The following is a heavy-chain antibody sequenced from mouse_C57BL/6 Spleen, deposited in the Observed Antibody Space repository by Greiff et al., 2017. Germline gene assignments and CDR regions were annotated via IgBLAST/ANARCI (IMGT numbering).Heavy chain of an antibody. D-gene: IGHD1-1*01. Sequence: EVKVEESGGGLVQPGGSMKLSCAASGFTFSDAWMDWVRQSPEKGLEWVAEIRNKANNHATYYAESVKGRFTISRDDSKSSVYLQMNSLRAEDTGIYYCTPLSLRYGSRGDAMDYWGQGTSVTVSS. J-gene: IGHJ4*01. CDR1: GFTFSDAW. CDR3: TPLSLRYGSRGDAMDY. CDR2: IRNKANNHAT. V-gene: IGHV6-6*01.